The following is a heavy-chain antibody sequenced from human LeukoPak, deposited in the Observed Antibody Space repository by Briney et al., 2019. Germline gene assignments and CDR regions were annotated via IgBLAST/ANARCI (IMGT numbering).Heavy chain of an antibody. CDR3: AKELGAPRWDGYYYDGMDV. CDR1: GFTFSSYA. J-gene: IGHJ6*04. CDR2: ISGSGGST. V-gene: IGHV3-23*01. D-gene: IGHD6-6*01. Sequence: GGSLRLSCAASGFTFSSYAMSWVRQAPGKGLEWVSAISGSGGSTYYADSVKGRFTISRDNSKNTLYLQMNSLRAEDTAVYYCAKELGAPRWDGYYYDGMDVWGKGTTVTVSS.